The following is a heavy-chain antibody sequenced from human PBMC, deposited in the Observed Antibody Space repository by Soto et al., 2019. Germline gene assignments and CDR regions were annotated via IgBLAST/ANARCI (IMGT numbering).Heavy chain of an antibody. Sequence: QVQLVQSGAEVKKPGASVKVSCKASGYTFTAYHIHWVRQAPGQGLEWMGWINPNSGGTDYALKFQGRVTMTRDTSISTAYMELSSLRSDDTAVYYCATVQLAGWYGDSWGQGTLVTVSS. J-gene: IGHJ4*02. V-gene: IGHV1-2*02. CDR1: GYTFTAYH. CDR3: ATVQLAGWYGDS. CDR2: INPNSGGT. D-gene: IGHD6-19*01.